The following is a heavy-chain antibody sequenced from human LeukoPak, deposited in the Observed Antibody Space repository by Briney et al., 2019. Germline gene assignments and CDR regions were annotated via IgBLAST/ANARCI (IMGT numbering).Heavy chain of an antibody. CDR3: ARDAMVSYYYYGMDV. J-gene: IGHJ6*02. V-gene: IGHV3-48*03. CDR2: ISSSGSTI. Sequence: PGGSLRLSCAASGFTFSSYEMNWVRQAPGKGLEWVSYISSSGSTIYYADSVKGRFTISRDNAKNSLYLQMNSLRAEDTAVYYCARDAMVSYYYYGMDVWGQGTTVTVSS. D-gene: IGHD5-18*01. CDR1: GFTFSSYE.